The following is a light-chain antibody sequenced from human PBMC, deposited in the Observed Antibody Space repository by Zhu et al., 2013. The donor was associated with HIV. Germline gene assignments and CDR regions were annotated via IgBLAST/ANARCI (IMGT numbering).Light chain of an antibody. V-gene: IGKV3-11*01. CDR3: QQRTNWPPTWT. J-gene: IGKJ1*01. CDR2: DAS. Sequence: EIVMTQSPAALSVSPGERVTLSCRASQSVSTYLAWYQQRPGQPPRLLIYDASNRATGIPARFSGSGSGTDFTLTISSLEPEDFAVYYCQQRTNWPPTWTFGQGTKV. CDR1: QSVSTY.